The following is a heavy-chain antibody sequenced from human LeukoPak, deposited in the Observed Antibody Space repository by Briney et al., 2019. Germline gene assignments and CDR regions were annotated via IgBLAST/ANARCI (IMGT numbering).Heavy chain of an antibody. Sequence: SVTLSCKASGGTFSSYAISWVRQAPGQGLEWMGGIIPIFGTANYAQKFQGRFTITADESTSTAYMELSSLRSEDTAVYYCARQYDILTGISVANWFDPWGQGTLVTVSS. V-gene: IGHV1-69*01. CDR1: GGTFSSYA. J-gene: IGHJ5*02. CDR2: IIPIFGTA. CDR3: ARQYDILTGISVANWFDP. D-gene: IGHD3-9*01.